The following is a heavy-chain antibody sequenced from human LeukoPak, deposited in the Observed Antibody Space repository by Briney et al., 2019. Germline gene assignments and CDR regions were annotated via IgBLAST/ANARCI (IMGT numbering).Heavy chain of an antibody. D-gene: IGHD6-13*01. V-gene: IGHV3-30*02. CDR3: AKDRDWASAVGTDFEY. Sequence: GGSLRLSCAASGFTFSSYGMHWVGQAPGKGLEWVAFIRYDGSNKYHADSVKGRFTISRDNSKNTLFLQMSSLRTEDTAVYYCAKDRDWASAVGTDFEYWGQGTLVTVSS. J-gene: IGHJ4*02. CDR1: GFTFSSYG. CDR2: IRYDGSNK.